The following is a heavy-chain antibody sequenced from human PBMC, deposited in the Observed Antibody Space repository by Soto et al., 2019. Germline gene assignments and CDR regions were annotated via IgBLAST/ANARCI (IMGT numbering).Heavy chain of an antibody. Sequence: QVQLVQSGAEVKKPGASVKVSCKAYGDTFSNSGVTWVRQAPGQGLEWMGWISVYNGNTIYGQNLQGRVTMTTDTSATTAYLDLRRLRSEDTAVDYCALAPAYSTGWYQGFDPWGQGTLVTVSS. J-gene: IGHJ5*02. CDR3: ALAPAYSTGWYQGFDP. V-gene: IGHV1-18*01. D-gene: IGHD6-19*01. CDR1: GDTFSNSG. CDR2: ISVYNGNT.